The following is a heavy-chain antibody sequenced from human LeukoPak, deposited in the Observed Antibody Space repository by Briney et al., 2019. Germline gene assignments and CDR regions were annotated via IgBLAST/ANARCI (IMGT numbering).Heavy chain of an antibody. V-gene: IGHV3-7*01. Sequence: PGGSLRLSRAASGFTFSSYWMSWVRQAPGKGLEWVANIKQDGSEKYYVDSVKGRFTISRDNAKNSLYLQMNGLRAEDTAVYYCARRVTTVTAYFDYWGQGTLVTVSS. CDR3: ARRVTTVTAYFDY. CDR2: IKQDGSEK. D-gene: IGHD4-11*01. J-gene: IGHJ4*02. CDR1: GFTFSSYW.